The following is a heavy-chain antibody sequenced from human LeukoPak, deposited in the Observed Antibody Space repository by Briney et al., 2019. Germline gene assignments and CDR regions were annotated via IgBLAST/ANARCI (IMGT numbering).Heavy chain of an antibody. Sequence: ASVKVSCTPSGYTFTDYYIHWVRQAPGQGLEWMGWVNPNRGGTNYAQKFQGRVTMTRDTSISTAYMELSRLRSDDTAAYYCARGYCSGGSCYARWFDPWGQGTLVTVSS. CDR3: ARGYCSGGSCYARWFDP. CDR1: GYTFTDYY. J-gene: IGHJ5*02. D-gene: IGHD2-15*01. V-gene: IGHV1-2*02. CDR2: VNPNRGGT.